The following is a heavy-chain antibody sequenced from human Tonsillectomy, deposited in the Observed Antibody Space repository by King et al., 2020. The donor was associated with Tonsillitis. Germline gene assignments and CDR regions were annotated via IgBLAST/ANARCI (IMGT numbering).Heavy chain of an antibody. D-gene: IGHD1-26*01. J-gene: IGHJ4*02. CDR1: GYTFTSYY. V-gene: IGHV1-46*01. CDR2: INPSGGST. Sequence: QLVQSGAEVKKPGASVKVSCKASGYTFTSYYMHWVRQAPGQGLEWMGIINPSGGSTSYAQKFQGRVTMTRETPTSQVYMELSSLRSEDTAVYYCARDGVGATTLDYWGQGTLVTVSS. CDR3: ARDGVGATTLDY.